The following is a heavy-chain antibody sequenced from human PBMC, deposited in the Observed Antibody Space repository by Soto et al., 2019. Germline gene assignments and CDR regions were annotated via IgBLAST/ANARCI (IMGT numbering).Heavy chain of an antibody. V-gene: IGHV1-3*01. CDR3: ARSDGPLGDY. J-gene: IGHJ4*02. Sequence: ASVKVSCKASGGTFSSYTFTWVRQAPGQGLEWMGWINAGNGNTKYSQKFQGRVTITRDTSASTAYMELSSLRSEDTAVYYCARSDGPLGDYWSQGTLVTVSS. D-gene: IGHD4-17*01. CDR2: INAGNGNT. CDR1: GGTFSSYT.